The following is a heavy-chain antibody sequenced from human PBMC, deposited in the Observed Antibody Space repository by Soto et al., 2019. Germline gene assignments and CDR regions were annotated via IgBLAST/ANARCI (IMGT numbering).Heavy chain of an antibody. J-gene: IGHJ6*02. D-gene: IGHD2-2*01. V-gene: IGHV1-2*04. CDR2: INPNSGGT. CDR3: ARTLVVPAAGTAPGYYYYGMDV. Sequence: GASVKVSCKASGYTLTGYYMHWVRQAPGQGLEWMGWINPNSGGTNYAQKFQGWVTMTRDTSISTAYMELSRLRSDDTAVYYCARTLVVPAAGTAPGYYYYGMDVWGQGTTVTVSS. CDR1: GYTLTGYY.